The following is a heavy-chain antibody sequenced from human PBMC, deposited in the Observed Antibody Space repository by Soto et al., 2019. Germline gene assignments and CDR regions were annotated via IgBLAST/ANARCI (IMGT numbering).Heavy chain of an antibody. CDR2: ISGSGGGT. D-gene: IGHD5-18*01. J-gene: IGHJ4*02. Sequence: PGGSLRLSCAASGFTFSSYAMSWVRQAPSKGLEWLSVISGSGGGTDYADSVEGRFTISRDNSKNTLYLQMNNLRAEDTAVYFCAKDRDNSLPGPNYWGQGTLVTVSS. CDR3: AKDRDNSLPGPNY. V-gene: IGHV3-23*01. CDR1: GFTFSSYA.